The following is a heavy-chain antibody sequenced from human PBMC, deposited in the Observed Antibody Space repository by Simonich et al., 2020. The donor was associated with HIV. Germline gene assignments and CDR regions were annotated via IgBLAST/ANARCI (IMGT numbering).Heavy chain of an antibody. CDR3: ALGWGSGWYFDL. D-gene: IGHD7-27*01. V-gene: IGHV3-7*01. CDR1: GFTFSNHW. Sequence: EVQLVESGGGLVQPGGSLRLSCAASGFTFSNHWMTWVRQSPVKGRELVAYINQDGSEKNYVDSVKGRFTISRDNAKNSLSLQMNSLRDEDTALYYCALGWGSGWYFDLCGRATLVTVSS. J-gene: IGHJ2*01. CDR2: INQDGSEK.